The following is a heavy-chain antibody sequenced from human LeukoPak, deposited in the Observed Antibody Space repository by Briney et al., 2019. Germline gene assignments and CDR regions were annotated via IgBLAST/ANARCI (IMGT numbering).Heavy chain of an antibody. Sequence: ASVKVSCKASGGTFSSYAISWVRQAPGQGLEWMGWTNPNSGGTNYAQKFQGRVTMTRDTSISTAYMELSRLRSDDTAVYYCAQLGYCSSTSCYTGGSAFDIWGQGTMVTVSS. CDR3: AQLGYCSSTSCYTGGSAFDI. CDR1: GGTFSSYA. V-gene: IGHV1-2*02. D-gene: IGHD2-2*02. CDR2: TNPNSGGT. J-gene: IGHJ3*02.